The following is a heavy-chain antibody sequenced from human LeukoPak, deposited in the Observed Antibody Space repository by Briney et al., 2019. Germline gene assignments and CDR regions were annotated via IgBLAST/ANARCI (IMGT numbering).Heavy chain of an antibody. V-gene: IGHV5-51*01. CDR1: GYTFTTYW. D-gene: IGHD5/OR15-5a*01. CDR2: RNPADSDT. CDR3: ARRVSSSRVAYDV. Sequence: RGESLKISCKGSGYTFTTYWIGWVRQMPGKGLEWIGLRNPADSDTRYSPSFQGQVTISVDKSISTAYLEWSSLKASDTAMYYCARRVSSSRVAYDVWGQGTMVTVSS. J-gene: IGHJ3*01.